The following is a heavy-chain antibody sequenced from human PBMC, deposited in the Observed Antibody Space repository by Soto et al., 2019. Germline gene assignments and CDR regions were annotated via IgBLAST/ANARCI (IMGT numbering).Heavy chain of an antibody. CDR1: GGSISYYH. Sequence: SETLSLTCTVSGGSISYYHWTWIRQPPGKGLEWIGFVSDSGRTSYNPSLQSRVTISVDTSRNQFSLRLTSVTAAGTAVYYCARDSTRWFPYYGVDGWGPGTTDTVSS. D-gene: IGHD6-13*01. CDR2: VSDSGRT. CDR3: ARDSTRWFPYYGVDG. J-gene: IGHJ6*02. V-gene: IGHV4-59*01.